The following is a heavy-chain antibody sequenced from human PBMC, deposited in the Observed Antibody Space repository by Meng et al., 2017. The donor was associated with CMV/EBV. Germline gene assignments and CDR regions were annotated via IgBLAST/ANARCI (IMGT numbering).Heavy chain of an antibody. CDR3: ARKGDLELFDY. Sequence: GESLKISCAASGFTFSGSAMHWVRQAPGKGLEWVGRIRSKANSYATAYAASVKGRFTISRDDSKNTAYLQMNSLKTEDTAVYYCARKGDLELFDYWGQGTLVTVSS. D-gene: IGHD1-7*01. J-gene: IGHJ4*02. CDR2: IRSKANSYAT. V-gene: IGHV3-73*01. CDR1: GFTFSGSA.